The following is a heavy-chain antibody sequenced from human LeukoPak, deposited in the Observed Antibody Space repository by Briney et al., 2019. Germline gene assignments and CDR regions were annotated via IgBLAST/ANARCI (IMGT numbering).Heavy chain of an antibody. V-gene: IGHV3-20*04. CDR1: GYSFDDYG. CDR2: INWNGGST. J-gene: IGHJ1*01. CDR3: VRLGRDGYTYGAAY. Sequence: GGSLRLPCAGSGYSFDDYGMRWVRQVPGKGLEWVAGINWNGGSTGYAASVKGRCTISRDNAKAALYLEMNSLRAEDTAFYYCVRLGRDGYTYGAAYWGQGTLVTVSS. D-gene: IGHD5-24*01.